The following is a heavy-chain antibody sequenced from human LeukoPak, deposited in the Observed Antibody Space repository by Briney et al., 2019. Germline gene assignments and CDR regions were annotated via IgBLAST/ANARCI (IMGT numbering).Heavy chain of an antibody. CDR1: GFSFSSFS. Sequence: PGGSLRLSCAASGFSFSSFSMNWVRQAPGKGLEWVSSISSSSGYKHYTDSMKGRFTVSRDNTKNSLYLQMNSLRVEDTAVYFCAREGLAAAGLDYWGQGTLVTVSS. CDR3: AREGLAAAGLDY. D-gene: IGHD6-13*01. J-gene: IGHJ4*02. CDR2: ISSSSGYK. V-gene: IGHV3-21*01.